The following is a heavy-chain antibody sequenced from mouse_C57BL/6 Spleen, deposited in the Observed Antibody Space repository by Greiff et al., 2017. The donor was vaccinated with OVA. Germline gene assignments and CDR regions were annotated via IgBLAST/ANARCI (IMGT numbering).Heavy chain of an antibody. CDR1: GYTFTSYW. CDR2: IYPGNSDT. D-gene: IGHD1-1*01. Sequence: VHVKQSGTVLARPGASVKMSCKTSGYTFTSYWMHWVKQRPGQGLEWIGAIYPGNSDTSYNQKFKGKAKLTAVTSASTAYMELSSLTNEDSAVYYCTRWHYYGSSFAYWGQGTLVTVSA. V-gene: IGHV1-5*01. J-gene: IGHJ3*01. CDR3: TRWHYYGSSFAY.